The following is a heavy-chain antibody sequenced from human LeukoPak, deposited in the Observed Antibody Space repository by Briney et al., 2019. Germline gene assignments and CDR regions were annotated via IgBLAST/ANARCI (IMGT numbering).Heavy chain of an antibody. J-gene: IGHJ4*02. CDR1: GVSISSSNSY. Sequence: PSETLSLTCTVSGVSISSSNSYWGWIRQPPGKGLEWIGSIYYSGSTYYNPSLKSRVTISVDTSKNQFSLKLSSVTAADTAVYYCARHKSPYGGNNFDYWGQGTLVTVSS. CDR3: ARHKSPYGGNNFDY. D-gene: IGHD4-23*01. CDR2: IYYSGST. V-gene: IGHV4-39*01.